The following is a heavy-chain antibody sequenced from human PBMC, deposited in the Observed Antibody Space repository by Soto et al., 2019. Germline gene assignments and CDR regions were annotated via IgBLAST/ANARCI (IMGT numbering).Heavy chain of an antibody. CDR2: ISGSGDST. Sequence: EVQLLESGGGLVQPGGSLRLSCAASGFTFSSYAMSWVRQAPGKGLEWVSVISGSGDSTYYADSVKGRFTISRDTSKNTLYLQMNSLRAEDTAVYYCARRNYVGLYFDYWGQGTLVTVSS. J-gene: IGHJ4*02. CDR3: ARRNYVGLYFDY. V-gene: IGHV3-23*01. CDR1: GFTFSSYA. D-gene: IGHD1-7*01.